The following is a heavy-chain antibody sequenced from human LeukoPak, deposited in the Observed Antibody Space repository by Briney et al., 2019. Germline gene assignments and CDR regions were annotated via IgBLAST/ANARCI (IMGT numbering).Heavy chain of an antibody. V-gene: IGHV4-59*11. CDR1: GGSISGQY. D-gene: IGHD5-12*01. Sequence: PSETLSLTCTVSGGSISGQYWRWIRQPPGKGLEWIGNIYYSGSTNYNPSLKSRVTISVDTSKNQFSLKLSSVTAADTAVYYCARVRGYSAPEYYFDYWGQGTLVTVSS. CDR3: ARVRGYSAPEYYFDY. CDR2: IYYSGST. J-gene: IGHJ4*02.